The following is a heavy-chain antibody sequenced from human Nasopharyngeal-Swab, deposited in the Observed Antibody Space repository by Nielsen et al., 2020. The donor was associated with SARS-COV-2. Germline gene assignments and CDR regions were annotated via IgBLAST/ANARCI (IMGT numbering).Heavy chain of an antibody. J-gene: IGHJ6*02. V-gene: IGHV4-30-2*01. D-gene: IGHD2-2*01. Sequence: LRLSCAVSGGSISSGGYSWSWIRQPPGKGLEWIGYIYHSGSTYYNPSLKSRVTISVDRSKNQFSLKLSSVTAADTAVYYCAREGSTSPWNGYYYGMDVWGQGTTVTVSS. CDR2: IYHSGST. CDR1: GGSISSGGYS. CDR3: AREGSTSPWNGYYYGMDV.